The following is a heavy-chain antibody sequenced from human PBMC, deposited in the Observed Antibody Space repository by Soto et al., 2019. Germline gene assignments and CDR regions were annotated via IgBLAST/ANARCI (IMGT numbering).Heavy chain of an antibody. V-gene: IGHV3-9*01. CDR3: ARQQDYYYYGMDV. CDR2: ISCNSGSI. J-gene: IGHJ6*02. D-gene: IGHD1-1*01. CDR1: GFTFDDYA. Sequence: SLRLSCAASGFTFDDYAMHWVRQAPGKGLEWVSAISCNSGSIGYADSVKGRFTISRDNAKSSLYLQMNSLRAEDTAVYYCARQQDYYYYGMDVWGQGTTVTVS.